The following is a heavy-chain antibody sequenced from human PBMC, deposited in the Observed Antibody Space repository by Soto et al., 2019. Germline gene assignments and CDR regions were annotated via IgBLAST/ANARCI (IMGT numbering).Heavy chain of an antibody. D-gene: IGHD3-10*01. CDR1: GFTFTTYA. J-gene: IGHJ5*02. CDR3: AKDSNLVPCRSNH. CDR2: ISASGDIT. V-gene: IGHV3-23*01. Sequence: EVQLLESGGGLIQPGGSLRLSCAASGFTFTTYAMRWVRQAPGKGLEWVSAISASGDITYYADSVKGRCTISRDSSKNTLYLQMNGLRAEDTAIYYCAKDSNLVPCRSNHWGQGTLVTVSS.